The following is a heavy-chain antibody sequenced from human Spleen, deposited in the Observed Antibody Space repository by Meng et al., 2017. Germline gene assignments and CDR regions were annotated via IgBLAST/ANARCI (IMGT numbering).Heavy chain of an antibody. CDR2: INHSGST. J-gene: IGHJ4*02. CDR1: GGSFSGYY. Sequence: SQTLSLTCAVYGGSFSGYYWSWIRQPPGKGLERIGEINHSGSTNYNPSLKSRVTISVDTSKNQFSLKLSSVTAADTAVYYCARDEDISAAGKLFGDYWGQGTLVTVSS. V-gene: IGHV4-34*01. D-gene: IGHD6-25*01. CDR3: ARDEDISAAGKLFGDY.